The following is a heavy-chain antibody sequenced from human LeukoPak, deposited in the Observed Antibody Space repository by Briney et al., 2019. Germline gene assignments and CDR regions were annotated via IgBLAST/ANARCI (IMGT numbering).Heavy chain of an antibody. V-gene: IGHV1-24*01. Sequence: GASVKVSCKVSGYTLTELSMHWVRQAPGKGLEWMGGFDPEDGETIYAQKFQGRVTMTEDTSTDTAYMELSSLRSEDTAVYYCATPIVVVPAAQASFDYWGQGTLVTVSS. CDR1: GYTLTELS. D-gene: IGHD2-2*01. J-gene: IGHJ4*02. CDR2: FDPEDGET. CDR3: ATPIVVVPAAQASFDY.